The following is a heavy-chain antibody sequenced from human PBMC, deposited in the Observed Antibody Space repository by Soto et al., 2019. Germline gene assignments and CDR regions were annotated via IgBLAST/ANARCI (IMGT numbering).Heavy chain of an antibody. D-gene: IGHD6-13*01. CDR2: IIPIFGTA. Sequence: SVKVSCKASGGTFSSYAISWVRQAPGQGLEWMGGIIPIFGTANYAQKFQGRVTITADESTSTAYMELSSLRSEDTAVYYCARLAAAKSKNWFDPWGQGTLVTVSS. CDR3: ARLAAAKSKNWFDP. J-gene: IGHJ5*02. CDR1: GGTFSSYA. V-gene: IGHV1-69*13.